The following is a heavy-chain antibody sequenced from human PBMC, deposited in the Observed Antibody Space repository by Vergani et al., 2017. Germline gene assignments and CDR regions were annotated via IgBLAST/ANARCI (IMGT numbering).Heavy chain of an antibody. Sequence: QVQLQESGPGLVKPSETLFLTCTVSGGSISSYYWSWIRQPPGKGLEWIGYIYYSGSTNYNPSLKSRVTISVDTSKNQFSLKLSSVTAADTAVYYCARTYYYGSGSYYKTKGYGMDVWGQGTTVTVSS. CDR2: IYYSGST. CDR1: GGSISSYY. J-gene: IGHJ6*02. CDR3: ARTYYYGSGSYYKTKGYGMDV. D-gene: IGHD3-10*01. V-gene: IGHV4-59*01.